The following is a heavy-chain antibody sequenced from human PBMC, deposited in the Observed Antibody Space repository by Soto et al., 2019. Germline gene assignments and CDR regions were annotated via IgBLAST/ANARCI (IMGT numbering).Heavy chain of an antibody. CDR3: ARGTYSNYDTYYGMDV. CDR1: GFTFSSYG. CDR2: IWYDGSNK. J-gene: IGHJ6*02. D-gene: IGHD4-4*01. V-gene: IGHV3-30*19. Sequence: PGGSLRLSCAASGFTFSSYGMHWVRQAPGKGLEWVAVIWYDGSNKYYADSVKGRFTISRDNSKNTLYLQMNSLRAEDTAVYYCARGTYSNYDTYYGMDVWGQGTTVTVSS.